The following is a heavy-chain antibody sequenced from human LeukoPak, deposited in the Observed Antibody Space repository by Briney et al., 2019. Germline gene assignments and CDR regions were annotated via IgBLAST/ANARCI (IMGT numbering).Heavy chain of an antibody. D-gene: IGHD2-8*02. CDR2: IHYSGSS. V-gene: IGHV4-34*01. J-gene: IGHJ4*02. CDR1: GGSFSGYY. Sequence: PSETLSLTCAVYGGSFSGYYWSWIRQPPGKGLEWIGSIHYSGSSYYNPSLKSRVTISVDTSRNQFSLKLSSVTAADTAIYYCATYRQVLLPFESWGQGTLVTVSS. CDR3: ATYRQVLLPFES.